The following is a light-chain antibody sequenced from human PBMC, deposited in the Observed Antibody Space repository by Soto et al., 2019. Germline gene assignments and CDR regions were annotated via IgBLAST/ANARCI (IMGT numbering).Light chain of an antibody. CDR1: QDVSNY. Sequence: DVQMTQSPSSLSASVGDRVTITCQASQDVSNYLNWYQQKLGKAPKLLIYDASNLETGVPSRFSGSGSGTYFSFTISSLQPEDFATYYCQQYSNLITFGQGTRRAIK. CDR2: DAS. V-gene: IGKV1-33*01. CDR3: QQYSNLIT. J-gene: IGKJ5*01.